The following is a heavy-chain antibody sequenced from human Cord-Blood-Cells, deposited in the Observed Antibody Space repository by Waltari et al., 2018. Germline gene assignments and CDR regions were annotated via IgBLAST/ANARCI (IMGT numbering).Heavy chain of an antibody. CDR1: GGSFSGYY. D-gene: IGHD6-19*01. CDR3: ARASSGWLVRPNRYFDY. J-gene: IGHJ4*02. CDR2: INHSGST. Sequence: QVQLQQWGAGLLQPSETMSLTCAVYGGSFSGYYCSLTSQPPGKGLEWIGEINHSGSTNYNPSLKSRVTISVDTSKNQFSLKLSSVTAADTAVYYCARASSGWLVRPNRYFDYWGQGTLVTVSS. V-gene: IGHV4-34*01.